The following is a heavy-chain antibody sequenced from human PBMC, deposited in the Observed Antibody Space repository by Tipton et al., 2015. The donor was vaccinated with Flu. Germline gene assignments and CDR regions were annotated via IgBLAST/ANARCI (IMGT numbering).Heavy chain of an antibody. CDR3: ARDREGIAAAASPFDY. J-gene: IGHJ4*02. Sequence: SLRLSCAASGFTFSSYAMHWVRQAPGKGLEWVAVISYDGSNKYYADSVKGRFTISRDNSKNTLYLQMNSLRAEDTAVYYCARDREGIAAAASPFDYWGQGTLVTVSS. CDR1: GFTFSSYA. V-gene: IGHV3-30*04. CDR2: ISYDGSNK. D-gene: IGHD6-13*01.